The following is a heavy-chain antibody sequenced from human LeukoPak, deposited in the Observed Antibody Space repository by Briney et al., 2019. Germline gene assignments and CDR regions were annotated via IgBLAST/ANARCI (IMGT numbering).Heavy chain of an antibody. CDR1: GYTLTELS. J-gene: IGHJ6*02. D-gene: IGHD6-13*01. V-gene: IGHV1-2*02. CDR2: INPNSGGT. CDR3: ARVRIGQQLDKYYYYAMDV. Sequence: ASVKVSCKVSGYTLTELSMHWVRQAPGKGLEWMGWINPNSGGTNYAQKFQGRVTMTTDTSISTAYMEVSRLRSDDTAVYYCARVRIGQQLDKYYYYAMDVWGQGTTVTVSS.